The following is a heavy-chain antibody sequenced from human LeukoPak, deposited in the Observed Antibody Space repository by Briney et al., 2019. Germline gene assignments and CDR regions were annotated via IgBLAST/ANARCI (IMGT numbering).Heavy chain of an antibody. CDR1: GGSFSGYY. CDR3: ARKFNVLRFLEWATAWFDP. Sequence: PSEPLSLTCAVYGGSFSGYYWSWIRQPPGKGLGWIGEINHSGSTNYNPSLRSRVTISVDTSKNQFSLKLSSVTAADTAVYYCARKFNVLRFLEWATAWFDPWGQGTLVTVSS. V-gene: IGHV4-34*01. CDR2: INHSGST. D-gene: IGHD3-3*01. J-gene: IGHJ5*02.